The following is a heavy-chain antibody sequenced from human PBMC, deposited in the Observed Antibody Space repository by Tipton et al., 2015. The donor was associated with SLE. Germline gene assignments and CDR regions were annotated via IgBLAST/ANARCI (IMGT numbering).Heavy chain of an antibody. CDR1: GGSISSYY. D-gene: IGHD3-3*01. Sequence: TLSLTCAVSGGSISSYYWSWIRQPPGRGLEWIGYIYYSGSTYYNPSLKSRVTISVDTSKNQFSLTLSPVTAADTAVYYCARVYDFWSGRYFDYWGQGTLVTVSS. J-gene: IGHJ4*02. CDR2: IYYSGST. V-gene: IGHV4-59*12. CDR3: ARVYDFWSGRYFDY.